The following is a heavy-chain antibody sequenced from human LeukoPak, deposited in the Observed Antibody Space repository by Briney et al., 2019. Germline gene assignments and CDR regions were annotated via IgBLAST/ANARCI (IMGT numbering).Heavy chain of an antibody. CDR3: ARDFAGNPDGFDI. D-gene: IGHD1-14*01. CDR1: GFTVSSNY. Sequence: GGSLRLSCAASGFTVSSNYMTWVRQAPGKGLEWVSLIYSGGSTYYADSVKGRFTVSRDNSKNTLHLQMNSLRAEDTAVYYCARDFAGNPDGFDIWGQGTMVTVSS. V-gene: IGHV3-66*01. CDR2: IYSGGST. J-gene: IGHJ3*02.